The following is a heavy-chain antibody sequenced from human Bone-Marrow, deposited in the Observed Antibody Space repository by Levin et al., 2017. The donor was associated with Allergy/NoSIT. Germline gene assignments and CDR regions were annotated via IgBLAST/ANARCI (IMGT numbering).Heavy chain of an antibody. D-gene: IGHD2-2*01. Sequence: PSETLSLTCAVSGGPISNTTYHWVWIRQPPGKGLEWIGNVYYTGGAHYTPSLKSRVTISVDTSKNQFSLKMTSVTATDTATYYCARQHCSSTRCSTGWGGWFDPWGQGILVTVTS. V-gene: IGHV4-39*01. J-gene: IGHJ5*02. CDR1: GGPISNTTYH. CDR3: ARQHCSSTRCSTGWGGWFDP. CDR2: VYYTGGA.